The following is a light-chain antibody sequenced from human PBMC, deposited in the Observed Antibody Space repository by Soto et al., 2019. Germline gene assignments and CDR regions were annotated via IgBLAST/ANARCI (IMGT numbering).Light chain of an antibody. CDR1: QSVSSN. Sequence: EIVMTPSPATLSVSPGERATLSCRASQSVSSNLAWYQQKPGRALRLLIDGAYTRATGIQARFSGSGSGTEFTLTISSLQSEDFAVYYCKQYNNWPRTFGQGTKVDIK. J-gene: IGKJ1*01. CDR2: GAY. CDR3: KQYNNWPRT. V-gene: IGKV3-15*01.